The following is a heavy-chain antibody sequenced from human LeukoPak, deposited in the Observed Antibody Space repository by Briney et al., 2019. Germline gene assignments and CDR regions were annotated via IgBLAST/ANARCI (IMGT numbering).Heavy chain of an antibody. CDR1: GYSISSGYY. CDR3: ARDSPPAYCSGGSCYFDY. V-gene: IGHV4-38-2*02. D-gene: IGHD2-15*01. CDR2: IYHSGST. J-gene: IGHJ4*02. Sequence: SETLSLTCTVSGYSISSGYYWGWIRQPPGKGLEWIGSIYHSGSTFYNPSLKSRVTISVDTSKNQFSLKLTSVTAADTAVYYCARDSPPAYCSGGSCYFDYWGQGTLVTVSS.